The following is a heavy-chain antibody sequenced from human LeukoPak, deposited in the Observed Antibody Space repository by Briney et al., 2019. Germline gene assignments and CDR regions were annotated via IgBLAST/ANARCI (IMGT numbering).Heavy chain of an antibody. CDR2: INPNSGGT. Sequence: ASVKVSCKASGYTFTGYYMHWVRQAPGQGLEWMGWINPNSGGTNYAQKFQGRVTMTRDMSTSTVYMELSSLRSEDTAVYYCARAPKVGARGPWFDPWGQGTLVTVSS. CDR1: GYTFTGYY. D-gene: IGHD1-26*01. V-gene: IGHV1-2*02. J-gene: IGHJ5*02. CDR3: ARAPKVGARGPWFDP.